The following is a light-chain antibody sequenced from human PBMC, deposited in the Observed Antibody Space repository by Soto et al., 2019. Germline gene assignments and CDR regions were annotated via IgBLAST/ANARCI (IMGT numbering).Light chain of an antibody. CDR1: SSDVGGYNY. CDR2: DVS. CDR3: SSYTSSVYV. Sequence: QSVLTQPASVSGSPGQSITISCTGTSSDVGGYNYVSWYQQHPGKAHKLMIYDVSNRPSGVSNRFSGSESGNTASLTISGLQAEDEADYYCSSYTSSVYVFGTGTKVTVL. J-gene: IGLJ1*01. V-gene: IGLV2-14*01.